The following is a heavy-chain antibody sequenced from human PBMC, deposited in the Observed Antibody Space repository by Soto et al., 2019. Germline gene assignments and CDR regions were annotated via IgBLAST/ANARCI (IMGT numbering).Heavy chain of an antibody. CDR3: AKDGDLYGDYVHTGIDY. CDR2: ISYDGSNK. V-gene: IGHV3-30*18. CDR1: GFTFSSYG. D-gene: IGHD4-17*01. Sequence: QVQLVESGGGVVQPGRSLRLSCAASGFTFSSYGMHWVRQAPGKGLEWVAVISYDGSNKYYADSVKGRFTISRDNSKNTLYLQMNSLRAEDTAVYYCAKDGDLYGDYVHTGIDYWGQGTLVTVSS. J-gene: IGHJ4*02.